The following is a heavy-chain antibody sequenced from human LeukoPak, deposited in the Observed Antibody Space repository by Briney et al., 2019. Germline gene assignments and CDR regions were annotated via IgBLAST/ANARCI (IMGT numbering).Heavy chain of an antibody. CDR3: ASYRDWNSRRAYFDY. V-gene: IGHV4-34*01. D-gene: IGHD1-7*01. CDR2: INHSGST. Sequence: SETLSLTCAVYGGSFSGYYWSWIRQPPGKGLEWIGEINHSGSTNYNPSLKSRVTISVDTSKNQFSLKLSSVTAADTAVYYCASYRDWNSRRAYFDYWGQGTLVTVSS. CDR1: GGSFSGYY. J-gene: IGHJ4*02.